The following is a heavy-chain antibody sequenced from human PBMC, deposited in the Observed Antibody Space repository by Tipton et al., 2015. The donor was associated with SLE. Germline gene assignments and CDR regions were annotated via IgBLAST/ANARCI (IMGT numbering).Heavy chain of an antibody. J-gene: IGHJ6*02. V-gene: IGHV4-38-2*02. D-gene: IGHD2-15*01. CDR1: GGSMRSPYY. CDR2: MYYSGDT. CDR3: ARTQYCSGGTCPGYNYYYAMDV. Sequence: TLSLTCIVSGGSMRSPYYWGWMRQSPEKGLEWIGSMYYSGDTYYNPSLKSRVAISVDMSKSQFSLKLNSVTAADTAVYFCARTQYCSGGTCPGYNYYYAMDVWGQGTTVTVSS.